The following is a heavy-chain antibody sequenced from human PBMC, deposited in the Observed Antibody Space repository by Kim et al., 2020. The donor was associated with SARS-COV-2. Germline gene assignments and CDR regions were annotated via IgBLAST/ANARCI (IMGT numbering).Heavy chain of an antibody. Sequence: SQTLSLTCAISGYSVSSNSAIWNWIRQSPSRGLEWLGRTYYRSKWYIDYAISVKSRITINPDTSKDQFSLQLNSVTPEDTAVYYCAREAKYTSGRGGMDVWGHGTTVTVSS. D-gene: IGHD6-19*01. CDR1: GYSVSSNSAI. V-gene: IGHV6-1*01. CDR3: AREAKYTSGRGGMDV. J-gene: IGHJ6*02. CDR2: TYYRSKWYI.